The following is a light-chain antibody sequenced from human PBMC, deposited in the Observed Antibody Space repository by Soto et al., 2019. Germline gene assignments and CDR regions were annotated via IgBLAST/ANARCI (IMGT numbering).Light chain of an antibody. CDR3: QQRSNWPPIT. CDR2: HAS. Sequence: DIQMTQSHTTLPASVGDRFTSTCRSSQSISNWLAWYQQKPGTAPKVLIYHASNLQSGVPSRFSGSGSGTEFTLTISSLQPDDFAVYYCQQRSNWPPITFGQGTRLEIK. J-gene: IGKJ5*01. CDR1: QSISNW. V-gene: IGKV1-5*01.